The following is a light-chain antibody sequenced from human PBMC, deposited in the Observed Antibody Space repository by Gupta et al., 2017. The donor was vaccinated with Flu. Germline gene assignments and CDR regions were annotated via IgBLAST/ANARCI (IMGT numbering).Light chain of an antibody. J-gene: IGLJ3*02. CDR1: SPNIGSNT. CDR3: AGWDDALNGWL. Sequence: QSVLTQAPSASGTPGQRVTISCSGSSPNIGSNTVSWYRQLHGTDPRPLISTNVQRPSGVTDRVSCSTSGTYASRVTIGRQSEEEADDYCAGWDDALNGWLFGGGTKVTVL. V-gene: IGLV1-44*01. CDR2: TNV.